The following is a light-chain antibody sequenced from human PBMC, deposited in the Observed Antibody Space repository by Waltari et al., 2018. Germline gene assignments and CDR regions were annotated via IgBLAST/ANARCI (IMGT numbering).Light chain of an antibody. V-gene: IGKV3-20*01. J-gene: IGKJ1*01. CDR3: QHYVRLPAT. Sequence: EIVLTQSPGTLSLSPGERATLSCRASQSVSRTLAWYQQKPGQAPKLLIYCASIRATGIPDRFTCSGSGTDFSLTISSLEPEDFAIYFCQHYVRLPATFGQGTKVEIK. CDR2: CAS. CDR1: QSVSRT.